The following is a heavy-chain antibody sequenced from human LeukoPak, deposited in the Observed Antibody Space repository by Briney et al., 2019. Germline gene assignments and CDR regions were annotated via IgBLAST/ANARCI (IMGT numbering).Heavy chain of an antibody. J-gene: IGHJ4*02. CDR3: ARLICSSTSCHDY. V-gene: IGHV4-59*05. Sequence: SETLSLTCTVSAGSISSYYWSWIRQPPGKGLEWIGSIYYSGSTYYNPSLKSRVTISVDTSKNQFSLKLSSVTAADTAVYYCARLICSSTSCHDYWGQGTLVTVSS. D-gene: IGHD2-2*01. CDR1: AGSISSYY. CDR2: IYYSGST.